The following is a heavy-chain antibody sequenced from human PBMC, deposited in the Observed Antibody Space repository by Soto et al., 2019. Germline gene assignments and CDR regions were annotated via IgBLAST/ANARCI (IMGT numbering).Heavy chain of an antibody. CDR2: IKSKTDGGTT. V-gene: IGHV3-15*01. J-gene: IGHJ6*02. CDR3: TTDFGYGDYYYYHGMDV. D-gene: IGHD4-17*01. Sequence: GGSLRLSCAASGFTFSNAWMSWVRQAPGKGLEWVGRIKSKTDGGTTDYAAPVKGRFTISRDDSKNTLYLQMNSLKTEDTAVYYCTTDFGYGDYYYYHGMDVWGQGTTVTVSS. CDR1: GFTFSNAW.